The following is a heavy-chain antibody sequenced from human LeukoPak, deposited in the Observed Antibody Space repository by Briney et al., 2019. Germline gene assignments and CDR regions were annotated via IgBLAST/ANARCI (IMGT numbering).Heavy chain of an antibody. CDR2: IIPFFGTA. Sequence: SVKVSCKASGGTFSSYAISWVRQAPGQGLEWMGGIIPFFGTANYAQKFQGRVTITADESTSTAYMELSSLRSEDTAVYYCAGGYYGSGSLDYWGQGTLVTVSS. J-gene: IGHJ4*02. V-gene: IGHV1-69*01. CDR1: GGTFSSYA. CDR3: AGGYYGSGSLDY. D-gene: IGHD3-10*01.